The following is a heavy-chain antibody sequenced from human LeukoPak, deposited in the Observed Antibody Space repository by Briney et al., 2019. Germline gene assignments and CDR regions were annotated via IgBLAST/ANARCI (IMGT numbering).Heavy chain of an antibody. D-gene: IGHD3-22*01. V-gene: IGHV3-21*01. CDR1: GFTLSSYS. J-gene: IGHJ4*02. CDR3: ARDLEAGYYDSSGYYEGY. CDR2: ISSSSSYI. Sequence: PGGSLRLSCAASGFTLSSYSMNWVRQAPGKGLEWVSSISSSSSYIYYADSVKGRFTISRDNAKNSLYLQMNSLRAEDTAVYYCARDLEAGYYDSSGYYEGYWGQGTLVTVSS.